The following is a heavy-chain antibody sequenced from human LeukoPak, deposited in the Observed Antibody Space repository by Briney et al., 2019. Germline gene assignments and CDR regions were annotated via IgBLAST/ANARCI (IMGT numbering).Heavy chain of an antibody. J-gene: IGHJ4*02. CDR2: IDPASGIT. CDR1: GYIFSDYW. D-gene: IGHD3-16*01. CDR3: ARVGAPGGLRPYHYYY. V-gene: IGHV1-2*02. Sequence: GASVNVSCKASGYIFSDYWIHWVRQAPGRGLECLGWIDPASGITNQPQKFQGRITVTRDTSASTVYMDLTGLTTDDTALYYCARVGAPGGLRPYHYYYWGQGTLVTVSS.